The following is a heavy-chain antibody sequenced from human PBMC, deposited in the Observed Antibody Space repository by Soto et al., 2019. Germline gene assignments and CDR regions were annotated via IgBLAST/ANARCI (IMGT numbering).Heavy chain of an antibody. CDR2: IIPIFGTA. Sequence: QVQLVQSGAEVKKPGSSVKVSCKASGGTFSSYAISWVRQAPGQGLEWMGGIIPIFGTANYAQKSQGRVTITADESTSTAYMELSSLRSEDTAVYYCARDRVRYDSSGYYFYGWFDPWGQGTLVTVSS. CDR1: GGTFSSYA. CDR3: ARDRVRYDSSGYYFYGWFDP. D-gene: IGHD3-22*01. V-gene: IGHV1-69*01. J-gene: IGHJ5*02.